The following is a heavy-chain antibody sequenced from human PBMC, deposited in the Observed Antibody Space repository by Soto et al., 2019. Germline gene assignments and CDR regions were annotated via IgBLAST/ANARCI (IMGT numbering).Heavy chain of an antibody. V-gene: IGHV4-34*01. CDR1: GGSFSGYY. Sequence: SETLSLTCAVHGGSFSGYYWSWIRQPPGKGLEWIGEINHSGSTNYNPSLKSRVTISVDTSKNQFSLKLSSVTAADTAVYYRARVRAYCSGGSCYYYYYYMDVWGKGTTVTVSS. D-gene: IGHD2-15*01. J-gene: IGHJ6*03. CDR3: ARVRAYCSGGSCYYYYYYMDV. CDR2: INHSGST.